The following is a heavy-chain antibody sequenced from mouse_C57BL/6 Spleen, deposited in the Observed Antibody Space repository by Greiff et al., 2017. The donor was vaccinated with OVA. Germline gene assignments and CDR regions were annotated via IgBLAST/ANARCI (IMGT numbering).Heavy chain of an antibody. V-gene: IGHV1-80*01. Sequence: VQLQQSGAELVKPGASVKISCKASGYAFSSYWMNWVKQRPGKGLEWIGQIYPGDGDTNYNGKFKGKATLTADKSSSTAYMQLSSLTSEDSAVYFCARRVSPHYFDYWGQGTTLTVSS. CDR3: ARRVSPHYFDY. CDR1: GYAFSSYW. CDR2: IYPGDGDT. J-gene: IGHJ2*01.